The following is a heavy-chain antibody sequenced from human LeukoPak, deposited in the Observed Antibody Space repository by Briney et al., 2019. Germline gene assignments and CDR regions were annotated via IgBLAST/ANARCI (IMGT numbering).Heavy chain of an antibody. D-gene: IGHD3-22*01. Sequence: GGSLRLSCAASGFTFSSYAMSWVRQAPGKGLEWVSSVSGSGVSTYYIDSVKGRITISRDNPMNTLYLQMSSLRAEDTAIYYCAKGSYYDSPYGFDYWGQGILVTVSS. CDR1: GFTFSSYA. CDR2: VSGSGVST. CDR3: AKGSYYDSPYGFDY. J-gene: IGHJ4*02. V-gene: IGHV3-23*01.